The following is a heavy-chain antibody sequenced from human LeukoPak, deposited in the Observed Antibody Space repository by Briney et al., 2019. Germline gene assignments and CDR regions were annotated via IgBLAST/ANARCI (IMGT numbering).Heavy chain of an antibody. D-gene: IGHD3-9*01. V-gene: IGHV3-9*01. CDR3: AKDNRYDILTGYLDY. CDR2: ISWNSGSI. Sequence: GGSLRLSCAASGFTFDDYAMHWVRQAPGKGLEWVSGISWNSGSIGYADSVKGRFTISRDNAKNSLYLQMNSLRAEDTALYYCAKDNRYDILTGYLDYWGQGTLVTVSS. CDR1: GFTFDDYA. J-gene: IGHJ4*02.